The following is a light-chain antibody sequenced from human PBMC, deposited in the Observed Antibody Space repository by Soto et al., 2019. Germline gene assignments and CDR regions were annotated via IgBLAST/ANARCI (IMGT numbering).Light chain of an antibody. CDR3: QQSHNTPYT. CDR1: QTISNY. V-gene: IGKV1-39*01. Sequence: DIQMTQSPSSLSASVGDRVTITCRARQTISNYLNWYQQKPGKAPKLLIYAASSLQSGVPSRFSGSGSGTDFTLTISSLQPEDSASYYCQQSHNTPYTFGQGTRWISN. J-gene: IGKJ2*01. CDR2: AAS.